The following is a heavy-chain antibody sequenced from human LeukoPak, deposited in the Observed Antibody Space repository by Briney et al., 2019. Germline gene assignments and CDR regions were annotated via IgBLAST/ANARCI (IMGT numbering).Heavy chain of an antibody. CDR3: AAGGAFDY. V-gene: IGHV3-7*01. J-gene: IGHJ4*02. CDR2: IKQDGSEK. Sequence: PGGSLRLSCAASGFTLSSYWMSWVRQAPGKGLEWVANIKQDGSEKYYVDSVKGRFTISRDNAKNSLYLQMNSLRAEDTAVYYCAAGGAFDYWGQGTLVTVSS. D-gene: IGHD3-10*01. CDR1: GFTLSSYW.